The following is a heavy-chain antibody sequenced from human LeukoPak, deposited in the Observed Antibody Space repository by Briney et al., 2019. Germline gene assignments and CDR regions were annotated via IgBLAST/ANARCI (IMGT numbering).Heavy chain of an antibody. Sequence: PGGSLRLSCAASGFTFSSYSMNWVRQAPGKGLEWVSSISSSSSYIYYADSAKGRFTISRDNAKNSLYLQMNSLRAEDAAVYYCARRIAAAFDYWGQGTLVTVSS. CDR1: GFTFSSYS. D-gene: IGHD6-13*01. V-gene: IGHV3-21*01. J-gene: IGHJ4*02. CDR2: ISSSSSYI. CDR3: ARRIAAAFDY.